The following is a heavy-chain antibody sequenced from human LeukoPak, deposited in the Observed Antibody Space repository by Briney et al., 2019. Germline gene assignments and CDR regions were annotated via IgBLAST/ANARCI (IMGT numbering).Heavy chain of an antibody. D-gene: IGHD2/OR15-2a*01. CDR3: AKGSRVGNYYFDY. Sequence: PGGSLRLSCAASGFTFSSYGMHWVRQAPGKGLEWVSAISGSGGSTYYAGSVKGRFTISRDNSKNTLYLQMNSLRADDTAVYYCAKGSRVGNYYFDYWGQGTLVTVSS. CDR1: GFTFSSYG. CDR2: ISGSGGST. J-gene: IGHJ4*02. V-gene: IGHV3-23*01.